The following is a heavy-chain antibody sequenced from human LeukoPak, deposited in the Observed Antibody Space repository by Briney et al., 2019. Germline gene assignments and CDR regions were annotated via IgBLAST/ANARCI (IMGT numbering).Heavy chain of an antibody. CDR1: GGSFSGYY. Sequence: SETLSLTCAVYGGSFSGYYWTLIRQPPGKGLEWIGEINHSGSTYYNPSLKSRVTISVDTSKNQFSLKLSSVTAADTAVYYCARSFSHTGWANNWFDPWGQGTLVTVSS. D-gene: IGHD1-14*01. CDR3: ARSFSHTGWANNWFDP. V-gene: IGHV4-34*01. J-gene: IGHJ5*02. CDR2: INHSGST.